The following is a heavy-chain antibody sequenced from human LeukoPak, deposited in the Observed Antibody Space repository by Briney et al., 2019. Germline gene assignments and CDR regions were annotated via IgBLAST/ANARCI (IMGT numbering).Heavy chain of an antibody. D-gene: IGHD6-19*01. CDR1: GRSLRISGHW. CDR2: IGYSGKV. J-gene: IGHJ4*02. CDR3: AGQSGERSSAWNFVA. V-gene: IGHV4-39*01. Sequence: SETLSLTCTLSGRSLRISGHWWVWVRQPPGKGLDWIGSIGYSGKVYYIPALTRQVPTSVGTSTDQCFLRSSSATAGNTAIYYCAGQSGERSSAWNFVAWGQRTLVTLSS.